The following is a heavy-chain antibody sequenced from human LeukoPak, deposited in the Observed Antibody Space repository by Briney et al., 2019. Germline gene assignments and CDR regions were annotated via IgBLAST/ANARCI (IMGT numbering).Heavy chain of an antibody. J-gene: IGHJ4*02. CDR2: ISDNEGST. CDR3: ARHDSFIPY. CDR1: GFTFNYYA. D-gene: IGHD5-18*01. Sequence: PGGSLRLSCAASGFTFNYYAMSWVRQAPGKGLEWVSGISDNEGSTYYTDSVKGRFTISRDNTKNTVYLQMNNLRPDDTAVYFCARHDSFIPYWGQGTLVTVSS. V-gene: IGHV3-23*01.